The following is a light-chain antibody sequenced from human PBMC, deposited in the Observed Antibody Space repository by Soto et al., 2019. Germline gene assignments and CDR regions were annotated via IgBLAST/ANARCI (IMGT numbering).Light chain of an antibody. V-gene: IGLV2-23*02. Sequence: QSALTQPASVSGSPGQSITVSCIGTSSDVGSYNLVSWYQQHPGKAPKVLIYEVSERPSGVSNRFSGSKSGNTASLTISGLQAEDEAEYYCCSYAGSSTLYVFGTGTKLTVL. CDR3: CSYAGSSTLYV. CDR1: SSDVGSYNL. J-gene: IGLJ1*01. CDR2: EVS.